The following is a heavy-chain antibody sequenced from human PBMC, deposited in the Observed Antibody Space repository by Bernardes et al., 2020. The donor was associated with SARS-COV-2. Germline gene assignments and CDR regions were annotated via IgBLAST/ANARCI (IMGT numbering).Heavy chain of an antibody. D-gene: IGHD3-3*01. CDR2: YYSGST. V-gene: IGHV4-31*02. CDR3: ARGKRITIFGVVRSSGGMDG. Sequence: YYSGSTYYNPSLKSRVTLSVDTSKTQFSLKLSSLTAADTAVYYCARGKRITIFGVVRSSGGMDGWGQ. J-gene: IGHJ6*02.